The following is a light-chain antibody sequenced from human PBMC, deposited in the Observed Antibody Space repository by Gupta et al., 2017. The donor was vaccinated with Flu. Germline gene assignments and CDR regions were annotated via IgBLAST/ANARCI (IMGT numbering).Light chain of an antibody. CDR3: QQYSTYPIT. J-gene: IGKJ5*01. V-gene: IGKV1-5*03. CDR1: QSISSW. CDR2: MAS. Sequence: DIQMTQSPSTLSASVGGRVTITCRASQSISSWLAWYQLKPGKAPKLLIYMASSLHSGVPSRFSGSGSGTEFTLTISSLQPDDFAAYYCQQYSTYPITFGQGTRLEMK.